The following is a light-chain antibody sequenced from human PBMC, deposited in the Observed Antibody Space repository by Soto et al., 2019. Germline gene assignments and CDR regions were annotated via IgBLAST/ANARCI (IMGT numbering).Light chain of an antibody. J-gene: IGKJ1*01. CDR3: QQYNSYGT. Sequence: DIQMTQSPSTLSASVGDRVTITCRASQSISTWLAWYQQKPGKAPKLLIYDASSLESGVPSRLSGSGSGTEFTLTISSLQPDDFATYYCQQYNSYGTFGQGTKVDI. CDR2: DAS. V-gene: IGKV1-5*01. CDR1: QSISTW.